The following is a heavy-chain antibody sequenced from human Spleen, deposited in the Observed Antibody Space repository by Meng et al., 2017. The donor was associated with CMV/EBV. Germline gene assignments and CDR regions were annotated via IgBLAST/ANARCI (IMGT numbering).Heavy chain of an antibody. V-gene: IGHV3-30-3*01. CDR3: ARGGSSASYYYYYGMDV. J-gene: IGHJ6*02. Sequence: GGSLRLSCAASGFTFRSYAMHWVRQDPGKGLEWVAVISYDGSNEYYADSVKGRFTISRDNSKNTLYLQMNSLRPEDTAVYYCARGGSSASYYYYYGMDVWGQGTTVTVSS. D-gene: IGHD2-2*01. CDR1: GFTFRSYA. CDR2: ISYDGSNE.